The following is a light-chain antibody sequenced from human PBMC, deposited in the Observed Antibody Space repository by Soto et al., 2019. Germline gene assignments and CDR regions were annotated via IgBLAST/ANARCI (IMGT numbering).Light chain of an antibody. CDR3: QQYNNWPPLT. CDR2: GAS. V-gene: IGKV3-15*01. J-gene: IGKJ4*01. Sequence: EVVMTQSPVTLSVSPGDRATLSCRASHNINSNLAWYRQKPGQAPRLLIYGASTRAAGVPARFSGSGSGTEFTLTINRLQSEDVAVYYCQQYNNWPPLTFGGGTKVEI. CDR1: HNINSN.